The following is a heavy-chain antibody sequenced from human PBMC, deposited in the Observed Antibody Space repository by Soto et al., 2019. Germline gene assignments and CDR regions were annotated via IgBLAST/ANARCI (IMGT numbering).Heavy chain of an antibody. Sequence: QLQLQESGSGLVKPSQTLSLTCAVSGGAISSGGYSWSWIQQPPGKGLEWIGYIYHSGSTYYNPSLKSRVTISVDRSKNQFSLKLSSVTAADTAVYYRARVPDRWGQGTLVTVSS. CDR2: IYHSGST. D-gene: IGHD2-2*01. V-gene: IGHV4-30-2*01. CDR3: ARVPDR. CDR1: GGAISSGGYS. J-gene: IGHJ5*02.